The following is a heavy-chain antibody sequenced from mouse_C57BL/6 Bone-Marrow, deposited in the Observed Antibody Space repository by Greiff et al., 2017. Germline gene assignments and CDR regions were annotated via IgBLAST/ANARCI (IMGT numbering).Heavy chain of an antibody. V-gene: IGHV1-20*01. J-gene: IGHJ3*01. CDR3: ASDGYYEGFAY. CDR1: GYSFTGYF. Sequence: EVKVVESGPELVKPGDSVKISCKASGYSFTGYFMNWVMQSHGKSLEWIGRINPYNGDTFYNQKFKGKATLTVDKSSSTAHMELRSLTSEDSAVYYCASDGYYEGFAYWGQGTLVTVSA. D-gene: IGHD2-3*01. CDR2: INPYNGDT.